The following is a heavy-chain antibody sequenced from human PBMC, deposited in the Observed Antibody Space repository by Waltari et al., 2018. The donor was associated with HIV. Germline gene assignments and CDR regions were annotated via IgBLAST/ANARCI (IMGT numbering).Heavy chain of an antibody. J-gene: IGHJ5*02. D-gene: IGHD5-18*01. CDR2: IYNSGST. V-gene: IGHV4-39*01. Sequence: QLQLQESGPGLVKPSETLSLTCTVSGGSIRSSSYYWGWIRQPPGKGLGWIGSIYNSGSTSYNPSLKSRVTISVDTAKNQFSLKLSSVTAADTAVYYCARRLDTANNGFDPWGQGTLVTVSS. CDR1: GGSIRSSSYY. CDR3: ARRLDTANNGFDP.